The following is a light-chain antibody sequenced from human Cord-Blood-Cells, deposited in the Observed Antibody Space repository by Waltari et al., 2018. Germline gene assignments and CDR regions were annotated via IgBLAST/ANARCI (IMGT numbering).Light chain of an antibody. Sequence: SPGTLSLSPGERATLSCRASQSVSSSYLAWYQQKPGQAPRLLIYGASSRATGIPDRFSGSGSGTDFTLTISRLEPEDFAVYYCQQYGSSPALTFGGGTKVEIK. CDR2: GAS. CDR3: QQYGSSPALT. CDR1: QSVSSSY. J-gene: IGKJ4*01. V-gene: IGKV3-20*01.